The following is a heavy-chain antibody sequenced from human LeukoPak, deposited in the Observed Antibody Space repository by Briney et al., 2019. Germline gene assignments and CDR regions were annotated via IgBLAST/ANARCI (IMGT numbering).Heavy chain of an antibody. CDR1: GGSVSDYY. J-gene: IGHJ4*02. D-gene: IGHD3-9*01. V-gene: IGHV4-59*02. CDR2: IYYTGST. Sequence: SETLSLTCTISGGSVSDYYWSWIRQSPGKGLEWIGYIYYTGSTTYNPSLKSRVTISVDKSKNQFSLKLSSVTAADTAVYYCARGGRDDILTGYYIHLDYWGQGTLVTVSS. CDR3: ARGGRDDILTGYYIHLDY.